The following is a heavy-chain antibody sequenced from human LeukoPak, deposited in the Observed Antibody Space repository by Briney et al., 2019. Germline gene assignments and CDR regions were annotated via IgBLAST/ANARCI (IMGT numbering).Heavy chain of an antibody. D-gene: IGHD3-3*01. V-gene: IGHV3-74*01. CDR2: TNNDGSST. CDR1: GFTISTYW. Sequence: GGAPRISCADSGFTISTYWMHWVGRAPRRELVGFTRTNNDGSSTVYADSVKGRFTISRDNSRNTLYLQMNSLRAEDTAVYYCAKVRGVVIRVGYFDYWGQGTLVTVSS. J-gene: IGHJ4*02. CDR3: AKVRGVVIRVGYFDY.